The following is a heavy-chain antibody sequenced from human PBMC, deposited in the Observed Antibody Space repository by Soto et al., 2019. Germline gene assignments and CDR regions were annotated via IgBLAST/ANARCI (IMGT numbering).Heavy chain of an antibody. CDR1: GGSISSGGYS. D-gene: IGHD2-2*01. CDR2: IYHSGST. Sequence: NPSETLSLTCAVSGGSISSGGYSWSWIRQPPGKGLEWIGNIYHSGSTYYNPSLERRVTISMDRSKNQFSLKLSSVTAADTAVYYCARAPYCSSTTCYPDPNWFDPWGQGTLVTVSS. V-gene: IGHV4-30-2*01. CDR3: ARAPYCSSTTCYPDPNWFDP. J-gene: IGHJ5*02.